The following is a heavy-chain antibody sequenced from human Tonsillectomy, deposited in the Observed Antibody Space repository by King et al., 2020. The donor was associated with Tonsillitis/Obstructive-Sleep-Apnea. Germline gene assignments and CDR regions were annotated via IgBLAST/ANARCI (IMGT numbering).Heavy chain of an antibody. D-gene: IGHD2-2*01. Sequence: EQLVQSGAEVKKPGSSVKVSCKDSGGTFSRYAISWVRQAPGQGLEWMGGIIPIFGTANYAQKFQGRVTITADESTSTAYMELSRLRSEDTAVYYCARGSAVVVPAVCLCNYYYMDVWGKGTTVTVSS. V-gene: IGHV1-69*01. CDR2: IIPIFGTA. CDR3: ARGSAVVVPAVCLCNYYYMDV. CDR1: GGTFSRYA. J-gene: IGHJ6*03.